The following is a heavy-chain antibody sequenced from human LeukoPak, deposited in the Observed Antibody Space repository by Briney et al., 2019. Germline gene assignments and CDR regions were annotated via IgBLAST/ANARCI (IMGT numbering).Heavy chain of an antibody. V-gene: IGHV1-3*04. CDR2: INTGNGNT. J-gene: IGHJ4*02. CDR1: GYIFTSYP. CDR3: ARDRAGADY. D-gene: IGHD6-19*01. Sequence: ASVKVSCKASGYIFTSYPIHWVRQAPGQRLEWMGWINTGNGNTKYSQKFEGRVTVTRDTSATAAYMELSSLRSEDRAVYYCARDRAGADYWGQGTLVTVSS.